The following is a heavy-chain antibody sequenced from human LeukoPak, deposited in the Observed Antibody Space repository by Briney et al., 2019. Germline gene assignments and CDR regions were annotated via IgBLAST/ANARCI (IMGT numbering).Heavy chain of an antibody. CDR1: GYSFTSYW. D-gene: IGHD2-8*01. J-gene: IGHJ4*02. Sequence: GESLKISCKGSGYSFTSYWIVWVRQMPGNGLEWMGNIYPGDSDTSYSPSFQGQVTFSADKSISTAYLQWSSLKASDTAMCYCASLARRVYVEYYFDYWGQGTLATVSS. CDR3: ASLARRVYVEYYFDY. CDR2: IYPGDSDT. V-gene: IGHV5-51*01.